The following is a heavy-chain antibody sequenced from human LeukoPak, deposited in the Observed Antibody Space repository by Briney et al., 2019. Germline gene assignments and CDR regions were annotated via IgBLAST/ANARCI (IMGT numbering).Heavy chain of an antibody. J-gene: IGHJ6*02. CDR3: ARDSRWLAHYGMDV. CDR2: INPNSGGT. Sequence: ASVKVSCKASGYTFTGYYMHWVRQAPGQGLEWMGWINPNSGGTNYAQKFQGRVTMTRDTSISTAYMELSRLRSDDTAVYYCARDSRWLAHYGMDVWGQGTTVTVSS. V-gene: IGHV1-2*02. CDR1: GYTFTGYY. D-gene: IGHD6-19*01.